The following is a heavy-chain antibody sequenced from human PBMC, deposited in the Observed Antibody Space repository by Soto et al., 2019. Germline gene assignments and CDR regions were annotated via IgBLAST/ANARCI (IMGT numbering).Heavy chain of an antibody. CDR3: ARVRGDYSNSDYYYGMDV. CDR1: GYSFTSYW. J-gene: IGHJ6*02. Sequence: SLKISCKGSGYSFTSYWIGWVRQMPGKGLEWMGIIYPGDSDTRYSPSFQGQVTISADKSISTAYLQWSSLKASDTAMYYCARVRGDYSNSDYYYGMDVWGQGTTVTVSS. V-gene: IGHV5-51*01. D-gene: IGHD4-4*01. CDR2: IYPGDSDT.